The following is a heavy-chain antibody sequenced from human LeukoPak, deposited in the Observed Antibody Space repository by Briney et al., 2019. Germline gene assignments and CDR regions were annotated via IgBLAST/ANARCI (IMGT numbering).Heavy chain of an antibody. D-gene: IGHD3-10*01. CDR2: MNPNSGNT. Sequence: ASVKVSCKASGYTFTSYDINWVRQATGQGLEWMGWMNPNSGNTGYAQNFQGRVTMTRNTSISTAYMELSSLRSEDTAVYYCARRCSGSGSPIIYWGQGTLVAVSS. V-gene: IGHV1-8*01. J-gene: IGHJ4*02. CDR1: GYTFTSYD. CDR3: ARRCSGSGSPIIY.